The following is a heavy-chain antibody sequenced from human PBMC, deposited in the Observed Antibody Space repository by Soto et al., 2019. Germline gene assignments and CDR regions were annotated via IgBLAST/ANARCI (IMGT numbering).Heavy chain of an antibody. D-gene: IGHD6-13*01. V-gene: IGHV4-34*02. J-gene: IGHJ4*02. CDR2: INHSGST. CDR1: GGSFSGYY. CDR3: ARPAIAAVVSAFDY. Sequence: QVQLQQWGAGLLKPSETLSLTCAVNGGSFSGYYWSWIRQPPGKGLEWIGEINHSGSTNYNPSLKIRVTISVDTPKNQFSLKLSSVTAADTAVYYCARPAIAAVVSAFDYWGQGTLVTVSS.